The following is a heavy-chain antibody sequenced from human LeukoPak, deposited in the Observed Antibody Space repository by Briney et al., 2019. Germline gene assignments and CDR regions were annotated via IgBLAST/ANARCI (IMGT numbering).Heavy chain of an antibody. CDR3: ARGPGRGYSYGPFYAFDI. D-gene: IGHD5-18*01. CDR1: GGSFSGYY. Sequence: PSETLSLTCAVYGGSFSGYYWSWIRQPPGKGLEWIGEINHSGSTNYNPSLKSRVTISVDTSKNQFSLKLSSVTAADTAVYYCARGPGRGYSYGPFYAFDIWGQGTMVTVSS. CDR2: INHSGST. V-gene: IGHV4-34*01. J-gene: IGHJ3*02.